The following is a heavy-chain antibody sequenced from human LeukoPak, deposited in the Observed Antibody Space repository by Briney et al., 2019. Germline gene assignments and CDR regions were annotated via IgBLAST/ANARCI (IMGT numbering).Heavy chain of an antibody. CDR2: ISHSSIYI. D-gene: IGHD3-22*01. CDR1: GFTFSTFG. Sequence: GGSLRLYCAASGFTFSTFGFNWVRQAPGKGLEWVSSISHSSIYISYADSVKGRFTISRDNARNSLYLQMNSLRAEDSAVYYCARGYYYDSSAAYWGQGTLVTVSS. CDR3: ARGYYYDSSAAY. V-gene: IGHV3-21*01. J-gene: IGHJ4*02.